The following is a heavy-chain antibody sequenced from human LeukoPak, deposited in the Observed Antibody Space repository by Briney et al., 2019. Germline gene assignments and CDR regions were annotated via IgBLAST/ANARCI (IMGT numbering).Heavy chain of an antibody. D-gene: IGHD4-11*01. CDR3: ARVYSNFNYYYYMDV. Sequence: SETLSLTCTVSGGSISSYYWSWIRQPPGKGLEWIGYIYCSGSTNYNPSLKSRVTISVDTSKNQFSLKLGSVTAADTAVYYCARVYSNFNYYYYMDVWGKGTTVTVSS. J-gene: IGHJ6*03. CDR1: GGSISSYY. V-gene: IGHV4-59*01. CDR2: IYCSGST.